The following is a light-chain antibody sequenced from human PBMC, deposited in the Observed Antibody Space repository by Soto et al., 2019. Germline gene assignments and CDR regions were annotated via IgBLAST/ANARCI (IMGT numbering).Light chain of an antibody. Sequence: QSVLTQPPSASGTPGQRVTISCSGSSSNIGTNYVYWYQQLPGTAPKLLIYKNNQRPSGVPDRFSGSKSGTSVSLAIRGLRSEDEADYYCAAWDDTLSGAVFGGGTQLTVL. J-gene: IGLJ7*01. CDR3: AAWDDTLSGAV. CDR1: SSNIGTNY. V-gene: IGLV1-47*01. CDR2: KNN.